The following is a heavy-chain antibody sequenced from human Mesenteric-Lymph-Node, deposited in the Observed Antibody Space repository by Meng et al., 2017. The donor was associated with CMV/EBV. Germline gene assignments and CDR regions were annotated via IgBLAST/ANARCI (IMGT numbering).Heavy chain of an antibody. Sequence: YGGSFSGYYWNWIRQPPEKGLEWIGEINQSGSTNYKQSLKSRATISVDTSKNQFSLKLSSVTAADTAVYYCARRNMVRGVVNWYFDLWGRGILVTVSS. CDR3: ARRNMVRGVVNWYFDL. CDR1: GGSFSGYY. J-gene: IGHJ2*01. D-gene: IGHD3-10*01. V-gene: IGHV4-34*01. CDR2: INQSGST.